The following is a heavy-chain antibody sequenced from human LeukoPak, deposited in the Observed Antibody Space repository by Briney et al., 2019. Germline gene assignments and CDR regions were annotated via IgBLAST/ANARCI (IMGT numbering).Heavy chain of an antibody. CDR3: ARVGDYYDSNGYSVDAFDI. V-gene: IGHV3-72*01. CDR2: IRNKAKSYTT. Sequence: GGSLRLSCAASGFTFSDHYMDWVRQAPGKGLEWVGRIRNKAKSYTTEYAASVEGRFTISRDDSKNSLYLQMNSLKTEDTAVYYCARVGDYYDSNGYSVDAFDIWGQGTMVTASS. J-gene: IGHJ3*02. D-gene: IGHD3-22*01. CDR1: GFTFSDHY.